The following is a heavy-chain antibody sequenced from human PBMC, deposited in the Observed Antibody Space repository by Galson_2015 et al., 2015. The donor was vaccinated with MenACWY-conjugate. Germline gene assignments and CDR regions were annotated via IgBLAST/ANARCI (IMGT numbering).Heavy chain of an antibody. CDR1: GYTFTNYG. Sequence: SVKVSCKASGYTFTNYGISWVRQAPGQGLEWMGWISAYNGNTKYAQKFQGRVTMTIGTHTSTAYMEVRSLRSDDTAVYYCARDGSSWNFDYWGQGTLVTVSS. V-gene: IGHV1-18*01. CDR2: ISAYNGNT. CDR3: ARDGSSWNFDY. D-gene: IGHD6-13*01. J-gene: IGHJ4*02.